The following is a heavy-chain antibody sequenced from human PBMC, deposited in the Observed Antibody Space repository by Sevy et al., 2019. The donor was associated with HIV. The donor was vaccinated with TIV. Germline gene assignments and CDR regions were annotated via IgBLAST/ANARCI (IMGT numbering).Heavy chain of an antibody. Sequence: ASVKVSCKASGYTFSDSGYYVHWVRQAPGQGLEWMGWINPKSGATNYAQKFQGRVTMTRDTSVSTANMVLSRLTSDDTAVYYCARLTYDFWTGPVDYDYGMDVWGQGTTVTVSS. D-gene: IGHD3-3*01. V-gene: IGHV1-2*02. CDR3: ARLTYDFWTGPVDYDYGMDV. CDR1: GYTFSDSGYY. CDR2: INPKSGAT. J-gene: IGHJ6*02.